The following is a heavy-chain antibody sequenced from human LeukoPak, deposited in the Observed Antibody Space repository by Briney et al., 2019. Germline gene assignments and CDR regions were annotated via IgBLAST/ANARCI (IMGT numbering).Heavy chain of an antibody. Sequence: ASVKVSCKASGFPLTAYYIHWVRQAPGQGLEWMGRIYPNSGGSNSAQRFQGRVTMTWDTSIATVYMQLSRLTSDDTAVYYCARDWWGPDRTPAANWFDPWGQGTLVTVSS. D-gene: IGHD2-21*02. CDR3: ARDWWGPDRTPAANWFDP. CDR2: IYPNSGGS. CDR1: GFPLTAYY. V-gene: IGHV1-2*06. J-gene: IGHJ5*02.